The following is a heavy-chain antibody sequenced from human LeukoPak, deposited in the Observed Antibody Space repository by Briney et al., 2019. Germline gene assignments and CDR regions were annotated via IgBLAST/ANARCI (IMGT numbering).Heavy chain of an antibody. CDR1: GGTFSSYA. CDR3: ASRRARAYYYYYMDV. Sequence: GASVKVSCKASGGTFSSYAISWVRQAPRQGLEWMGGISPIFGTANYAQKFQGRVTITADESTSTAYMELSSLRSEDTAVYYCASRRARAYYYYYMDVWGKGTTVTVSS. CDR2: ISPIFGTA. D-gene: IGHD3-10*01. V-gene: IGHV1-69*13. J-gene: IGHJ6*03.